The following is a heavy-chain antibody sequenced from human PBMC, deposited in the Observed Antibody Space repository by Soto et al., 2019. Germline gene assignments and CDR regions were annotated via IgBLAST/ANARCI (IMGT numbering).Heavy chain of an antibody. D-gene: IGHD3-3*01. CDR1: GFTFSDYY. CDR3: ARVRIGYLTYYYMDV. V-gene: IGHV3-11*01. J-gene: IGHJ6*03. CDR2: ISSSGSTI. Sequence: GGSLSLSCAASGFTFSDYYMSWIRQAPGKGLEWVSYISSSGSTIYYADSVKGRFTISRDNAKNSLYLQMNSLRAEDTAVYYCARVRIGYLTYYYMDVWGKGTTVTVSS.